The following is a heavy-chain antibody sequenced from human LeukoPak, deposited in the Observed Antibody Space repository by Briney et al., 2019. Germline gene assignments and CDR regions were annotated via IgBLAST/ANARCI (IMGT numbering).Heavy chain of an antibody. Sequence: ASVKVSCKASGHTFTVYYMHWVRQAPGQGLEWMGWINPNSGGTNYAQKFQGRVTMTRDTSISTAYMELSRLRSDDTAVYYCARVWSSEYYFDYWGQGTLVTVSS. V-gene: IGHV1-2*02. J-gene: IGHJ4*02. D-gene: IGHD6-19*01. CDR2: INPNSGGT. CDR1: GHTFTVYY. CDR3: ARVWSSEYYFDY.